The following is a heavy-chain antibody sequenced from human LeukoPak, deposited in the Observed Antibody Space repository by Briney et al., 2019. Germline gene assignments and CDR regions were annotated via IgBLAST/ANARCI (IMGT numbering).Heavy chain of an antibody. D-gene: IGHD5-24*01. V-gene: IGHV4-59*01. J-gene: IGHJ4*02. CDR3: ARERMAIFDY. CDR2: IYYSGST. Sequence: SETLSLTCTVSGGSISSYYWSWIRQPPGKGLEWIGYIYYSGSTNYNPSLKSRVTISVDTSKNQFSLKLSSVTAADTAVYYCARERMAIFDYWGQGTLVSVSS. CDR1: GGSISSYY.